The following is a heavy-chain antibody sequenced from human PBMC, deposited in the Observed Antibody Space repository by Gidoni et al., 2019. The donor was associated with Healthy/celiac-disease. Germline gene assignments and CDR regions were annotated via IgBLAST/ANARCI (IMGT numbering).Heavy chain of an antibody. D-gene: IGHD2-2*03. Sequence: EVQLLASGGGLVQPGGSLRPACASSGFTFRSYAMRLVRQAAGKGLEWVAAISGSGGSTYYADSVKGRFTISRDNSKNTLYLQMNSLRAEDTAVYYCAKWIRDNYWYVDLWGRGTLVTVSS. CDR1: GFTFRSYA. J-gene: IGHJ2*01. V-gene: IGHV3-23*01. CDR3: AKWIRDNYWYVDL. CDR2: ISGSGGST.